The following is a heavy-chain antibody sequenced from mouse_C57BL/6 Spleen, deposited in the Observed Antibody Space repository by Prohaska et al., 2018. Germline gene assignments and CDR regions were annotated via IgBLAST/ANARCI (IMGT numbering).Heavy chain of an antibody. D-gene: IGHD1-1*01. CDR3: TGGPYYDGSSRVWYFDV. Sequence: EVKLEESGGGLVQPGGSMKLSCVASGFTFSNYWMNWVRQSPEKGLEWVAQIRLKSDNDATHYAESVKGRFTISRDDSKSSVYLQMNNLRAEDTGIYYCTGGPYYDGSSRVWYFDVWGTGTTVTVSS. CDR2: IRLKSDNDAT. V-gene: IGHV6-3*01. CDR1: GFTFSNYW. J-gene: IGHJ1*03.